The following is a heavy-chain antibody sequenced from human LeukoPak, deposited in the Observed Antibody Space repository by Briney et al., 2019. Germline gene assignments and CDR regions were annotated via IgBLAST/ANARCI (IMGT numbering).Heavy chain of an antibody. CDR1: GFTFSSYA. D-gene: IGHD3-22*01. CDR2: ITTSGGSA. Sequence: GESLRLSCAASGFTFSSYAMSWVRRAPGKGLEWVSGITTSGGSASYADSVKGRFTISRDNPRNTLFMEMHSLRAEDTAFYYDGRGYSVQWGQGTLVTVSS. V-gene: IGHV3-23*01. J-gene: IGHJ4*02. CDR3: GRGYSVQ.